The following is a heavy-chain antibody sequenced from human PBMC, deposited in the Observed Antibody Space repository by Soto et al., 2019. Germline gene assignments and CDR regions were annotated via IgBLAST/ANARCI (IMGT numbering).Heavy chain of an antibody. Sequence: EVQLLESGGGLVQPGGSLRLSCAASGFTFSSYAMSWVRQAPGKGLEWVSVISGRGDSSYYADSVKGRFTISRDNSKNTLYLQMNSLRAEDTAVYYCARRSSGWYFDYWGQGTLVTVSS. V-gene: IGHV3-23*01. J-gene: IGHJ4*02. CDR3: ARRSSGWYFDY. CDR2: ISGRGDSS. CDR1: GFTFSSYA. D-gene: IGHD6-19*01.